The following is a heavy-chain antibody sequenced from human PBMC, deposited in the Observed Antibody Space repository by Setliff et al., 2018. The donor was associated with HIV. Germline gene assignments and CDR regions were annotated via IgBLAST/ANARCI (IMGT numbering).Heavy chain of an antibody. V-gene: IGHV4-61*09. J-gene: IGHJ4*02. CDR3: ARAREGWKPFAFDY. CDR1: GGSISSGSYY. CDR2: IYTSGST. D-gene: IGHD1-1*01. Sequence: SETLSLTCTVSGGSISSGSYYWSWIRQPAGKGLEWIGHIYTSGSTNYNPSLKSRVTISVDTSKNQFSLKMTSVTAADTALYFCARAREGWKPFAFDYWGQGTLVTVSS.